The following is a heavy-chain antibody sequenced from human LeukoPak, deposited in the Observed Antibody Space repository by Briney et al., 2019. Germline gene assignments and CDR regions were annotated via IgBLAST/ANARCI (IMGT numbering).Heavy chain of an antibody. J-gene: IGHJ5*02. V-gene: IGHV6-1*01. Sequence: SQTLSLTSAISRDTVSGNSVTWNCTRHPPSRGIEWLGRTYYRSTWYNDYAVSVRGRITVNPDTSKNQFSLHLNSVTPEDTAVYYCARRLTQYDCFDPWGQGILVTVSS. D-gene: IGHD2-2*01. CDR1: RDTVSGNSVT. CDR2: TYYRSTWYN. CDR3: ARRLTQYDCFDP.